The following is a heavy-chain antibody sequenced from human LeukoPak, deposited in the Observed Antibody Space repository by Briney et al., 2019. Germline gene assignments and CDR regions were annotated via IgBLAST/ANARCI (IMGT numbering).Heavy chain of an antibody. CDR2: INPSGGST. J-gene: IGHJ6*03. D-gene: IGHD3-3*02. CDR1: GYTFTSYY. CDR3: ARGHFWSGYRYYYMDV. V-gene: IGHV1-46*01. Sequence: ASVKVSCKASGYTFTSYYMHWVRQAPGQGLEWMGIINPSGGSTSYAQKFQGRVTMTRDTSTSTVYMELSSLRSEDTAVYYCARGHFWSGYRYYYMDVWGKGTTVTVSS.